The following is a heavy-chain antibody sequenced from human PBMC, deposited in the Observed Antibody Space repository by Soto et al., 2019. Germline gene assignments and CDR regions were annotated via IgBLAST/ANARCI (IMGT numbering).Heavy chain of an antibody. CDR2: IYPSGDST. CDR1: GYTFTSYY. J-gene: IGHJ5*02. D-gene: IGHD6-13*01. Sequence: ASVKVSCKASGYTFTSYYMHWVRQAPGQGLEWIGIIYPSGDSTIYAQKFRGRVTMTRDTSTSTVYMVLSSLRSEDTAVYSCARGGEGSSRWYNLDPWGQGTPVTVSS. CDR3: ARGGEGSSRWYNLDP. V-gene: IGHV1-46*01.